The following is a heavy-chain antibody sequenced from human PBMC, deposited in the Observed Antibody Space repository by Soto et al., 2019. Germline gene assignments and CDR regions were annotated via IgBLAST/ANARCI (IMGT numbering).Heavy chain of an antibody. CDR3: ARELITMVRGVTLNYYYYYGMDV. CDR1: GGSFSGYY. D-gene: IGHD3-10*01. Sequence: PSETLSLTCAVYGGSFSGYYWSWIRQPPGKGLEWIGEINHSGSTNYNPSLKSRVTISVDTSKNQFSLKLSSVTAAGTAVYYCARELITMVRGVTLNYYYYYGMDVWGQGTTVTVSS. V-gene: IGHV4-34*01. J-gene: IGHJ6*02. CDR2: INHSGST.